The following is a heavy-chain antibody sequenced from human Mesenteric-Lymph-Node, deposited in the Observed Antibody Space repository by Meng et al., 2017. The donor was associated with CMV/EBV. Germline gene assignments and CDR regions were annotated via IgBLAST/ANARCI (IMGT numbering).Heavy chain of an antibody. V-gene: IGHV3-48*03. J-gene: IGHJ4*02. CDR2: ISSSGSTI. CDR1: GFTFSSYE. Sequence: SLRLSCAASGFTFSSYEMNWVRQAPGKGLEWVSYISSSGSTIYYADSVKGRFTISRDNAKNSLYLQMNSLRAEDTAVYYCAREEYSSSWFDYWGQGTLVTVSS. CDR3: AREEYSSSWFDY. D-gene: IGHD6-13*01.